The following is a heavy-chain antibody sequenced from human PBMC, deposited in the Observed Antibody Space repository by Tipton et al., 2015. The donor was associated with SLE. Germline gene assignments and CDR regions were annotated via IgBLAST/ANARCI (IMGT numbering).Heavy chain of an antibody. CDR1: GGSISFDY. V-gene: IGHV4-4*07. CDR2: LYSSGDR. Sequence: TLSLTCTVSGGSISFDYWSWFRQSAGRGLEWIGRLYSSGDRDYNPSLRSRVTMSIDASQNRVSLRLKSVSAADTAVYYCARAKSAIGSYDTWGQGAQVTVSS. J-gene: IGHJ5*02. CDR3: ARAKSAIGSYDT. D-gene: IGHD2-21*01.